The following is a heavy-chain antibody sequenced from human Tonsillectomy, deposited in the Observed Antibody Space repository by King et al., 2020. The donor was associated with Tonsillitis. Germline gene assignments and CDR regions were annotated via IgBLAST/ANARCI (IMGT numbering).Heavy chain of an antibody. J-gene: IGHJ4*02. CDR1: GGSFSGYY. V-gene: IGHV4-34*01. CDR3: TRTYYDILTGYPAGDDC. CDR2: ISHSGSA. Sequence: VQLPQWGAGLLKPSETLSLACAVYGGSFSGYYWSWIRQPPGKGLEWIGEISHSGSANYNPSLKSRVTISVDTSKNQFSLKLNSVTAADTAVYYCTRTYYDILTGYPAGDDCWGQGTLVTVSS. D-gene: IGHD3-9*01.